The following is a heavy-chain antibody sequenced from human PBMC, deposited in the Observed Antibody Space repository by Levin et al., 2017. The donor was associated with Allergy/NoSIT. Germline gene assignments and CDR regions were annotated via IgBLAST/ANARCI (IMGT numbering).Heavy chain of an antibody. CDR2: FGGSGGST. V-gene: IGHV3-23*01. J-gene: IGHJ4*02. D-gene: IGHD2-15*01. CDR1: GFTFTSYA. Sequence: GGSLRLSCAASGFTFTSYALSWVRQAPGKGLEWVSGFGGSGGSTSYADSVKGRFTISRDNSKNTLFLHMNSLRAEDTAVYYCARDLGYCRGGTCYQTGAFAYWGQGTLVTVSS. CDR3: ARDLGYCRGGTCYQTGAFAY.